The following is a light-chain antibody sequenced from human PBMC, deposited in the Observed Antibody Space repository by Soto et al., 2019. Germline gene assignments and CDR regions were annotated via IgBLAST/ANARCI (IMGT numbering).Light chain of an antibody. Sequence: EIVLTQSPGTVSLSPGERATLSCRASQSVSSRYLAWYQQKPGQPPRLLIYGASSRATGIPDRFSGSGSGTDFTLTISRLEPEDFAVYYCQQYGSSPMYTFGQGTKLEIE. CDR2: GAS. J-gene: IGKJ2*01. V-gene: IGKV3-20*01. CDR3: QQYGSSPMYT. CDR1: QSVSSRY.